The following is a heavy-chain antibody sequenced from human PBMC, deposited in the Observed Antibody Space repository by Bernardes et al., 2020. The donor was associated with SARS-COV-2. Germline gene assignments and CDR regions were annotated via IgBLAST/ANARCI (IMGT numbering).Heavy chain of an antibody. CDR3: ARQRMYYYNSSGYSYERFYFDS. Sequence: SETLSLTCTVSGGSISNSIYYWGWIRQTPGKGLEWIGTIYYSGSTFYNPSLKSRVTISVDTSKNQFSLRLSSVTAADTAVYYCARQRMYYYNSSGYSYERFYFDSWGQGTLVTVSS. CDR1: GGSISNSIYY. CDR2: IYYSGST. V-gene: IGHV4-39*01. J-gene: IGHJ4*02. D-gene: IGHD3-22*01.